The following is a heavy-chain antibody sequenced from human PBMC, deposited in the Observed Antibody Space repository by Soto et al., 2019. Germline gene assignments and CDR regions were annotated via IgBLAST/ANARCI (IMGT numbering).Heavy chain of an antibody. V-gene: IGHV3-9*01. CDR2: ISWNSGSI. J-gene: IGHJ5*02. D-gene: IGHD3-22*01. Sequence: QPGGSLRLSCAASGFTFDDYAMHWVRQAPGKGLEWVSGISWNSGSIGYADSVKGRFTISRDNAKNTLYLQMNSLRAEDTAVYYCARDRTHPTHYYDSSGYYYVWYNWFDPWGQGTLVTVSS. CDR1: GFTFDDYA. CDR3: ARDRTHPTHYYDSSGYYYVWYNWFDP.